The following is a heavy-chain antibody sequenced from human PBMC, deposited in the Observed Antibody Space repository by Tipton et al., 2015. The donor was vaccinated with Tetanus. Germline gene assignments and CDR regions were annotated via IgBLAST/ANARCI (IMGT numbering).Heavy chain of an antibody. Sequence: SLRLSCAASGFTFSSYAMSWVRQAPGKGLGWVSTISGSGDTTYYADSVKGRFTISRDNSKNTLYLQMNSLRAEDTAVYYCAKGTYYYDSSGYYFFDYWGQGTLVTVSS. J-gene: IGHJ4*02. CDR2: ISGSGDTT. CDR1: GFTFSSYA. CDR3: AKGTYYYDSSGYYFFDY. V-gene: IGHV3-23*01. D-gene: IGHD3-22*01.